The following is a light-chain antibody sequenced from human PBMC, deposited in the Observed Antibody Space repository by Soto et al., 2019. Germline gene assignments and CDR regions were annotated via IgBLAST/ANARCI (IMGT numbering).Light chain of an antibody. CDR1: NSNIGSNT. V-gene: IGLV1-44*01. CDR3: AAWDDSLSAVV. J-gene: IGLJ2*01. CDR2: SNN. Sequence: QSVLTQPPSASGTPGQRVTISCPGSNSNIGSNTVEWYQQLPGTAPKLLVYSNNQRPSGVPGRFSGSKSGTSASLAITGLQSTDEADYYCAAWDDSLSAVVFGGGTQLTVL.